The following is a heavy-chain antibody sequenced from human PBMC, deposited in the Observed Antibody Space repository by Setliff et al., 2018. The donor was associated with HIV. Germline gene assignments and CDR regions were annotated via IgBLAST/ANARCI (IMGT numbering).Heavy chain of an antibody. V-gene: IGHV3-64*01. CDR1: GFTVSSNY. D-gene: IGHD3-22*01. Sequence: TGGSLRLSCAASGFTVSSNYMSWVRQAPGKGLEYVSSISSDGGSTFYANSVKGRFTISRDNSKSTLYLQMGSLRAEDMAVYYCARGGRDYSESSGYSPFDYWGQGTLVTVSS. CDR3: ARGGRDYSESSGYSPFDY. J-gene: IGHJ4*02. CDR2: ISSDGGST.